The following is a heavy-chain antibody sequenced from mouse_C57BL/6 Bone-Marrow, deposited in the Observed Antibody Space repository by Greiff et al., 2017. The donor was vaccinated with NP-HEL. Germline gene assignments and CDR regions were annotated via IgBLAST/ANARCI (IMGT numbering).Heavy chain of an antibody. J-gene: IGHJ3*01. V-gene: IGHV1-63*01. CDR1: GYTFTNYW. Sequence: QVQLKQSGAELVRPGTSVKMSCKASGYTFTNYWIGWAKQRPGHGLEWIGDIYPGGGYTNYNEKFKGKATLTAHKSSSTAYMQFSSLTSEDSAIYYCAAYYDYWFAYWGQGTLVTVSA. CDR3: AAYYDYWFAY. CDR2: IYPGGGYT. D-gene: IGHD2-4*01.